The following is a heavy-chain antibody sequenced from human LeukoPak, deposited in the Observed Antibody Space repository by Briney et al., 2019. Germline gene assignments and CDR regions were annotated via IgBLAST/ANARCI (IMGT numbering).Heavy chain of an antibody. CDR1: GGSISSGDYY. Sequence: SETLSLTCIVSGGSISSGDYYWSWIRQPPGKGLEWIGYIYYSGSTYYNPSLKSRVTISVGTSKNQFSLKLSSVTAADTAVYYCARGGVDTAMVIWFDPWGQGTLVTVSS. CDR2: IYYSGST. V-gene: IGHV4-30-4*01. D-gene: IGHD5-18*01. CDR3: ARGGVDTAMVIWFDP. J-gene: IGHJ5*02.